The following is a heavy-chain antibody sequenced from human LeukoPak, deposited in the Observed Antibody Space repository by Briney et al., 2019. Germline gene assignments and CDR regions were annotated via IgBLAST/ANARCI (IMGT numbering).Heavy chain of an antibody. CDR2: ISGSGGST. CDR3: AKDREIYGGYPTRFDY. V-gene: IGHV3-23*01. D-gene: IGHD5-12*01. Sequence: GSLRLSCAASGFTFSSYAMSWVRQAPGKGLEWVSAISGSGGSTYYADSVKGRFTISRDNSKNTLYLQMNSLRAEDTAVYYCAKDREIYGGYPTRFDYWGQGTLVTVSS. J-gene: IGHJ4*02. CDR1: GFTFSSYA.